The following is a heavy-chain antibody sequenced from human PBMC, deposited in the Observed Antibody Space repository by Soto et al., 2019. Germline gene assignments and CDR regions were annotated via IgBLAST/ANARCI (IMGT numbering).Heavy chain of an antibody. CDR2: LSYDGSNK. J-gene: IGHJ4*02. Sequence: PGGPLRLSCAASGFTFSSYAMHWVRQAPGKGLEWVAVLSYDGSNKYYADSVKGRFTISRDNSKNTLYLQMNSLRAEDTAVYYCARVGRDTAMVAFDYWGQGTLVTVSS. V-gene: IGHV3-30-3*01. CDR1: GFTFSSYA. CDR3: ARVGRDTAMVAFDY. D-gene: IGHD5-18*01.